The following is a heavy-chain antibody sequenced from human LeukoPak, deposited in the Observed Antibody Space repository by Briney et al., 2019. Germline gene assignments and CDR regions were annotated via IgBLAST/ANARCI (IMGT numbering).Heavy chain of an antibody. CDR3: VKGSEAYCDSKSDY. CDR2: ISSNGGTI. V-gene: IGHV3-64D*09. Sequence: TGGSLRLSCSASGFTFSSYAMHWVRQAPGNGLEYVSAISSNGGTIYYADSAKGRFTISRDNSKNTLYLQMSSLRVEDTAVYYCVKGSEAYCDSKSDYWGQVTLVTVSS. CDR1: GFTFSSYA. D-gene: IGHD3-22*01. J-gene: IGHJ4*02.